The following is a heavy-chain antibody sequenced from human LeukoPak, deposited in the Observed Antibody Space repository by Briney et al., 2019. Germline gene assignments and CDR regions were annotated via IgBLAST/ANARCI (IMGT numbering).Heavy chain of an antibody. Sequence: PSETLSLTCTLSGDYISSSSYYWGWIRQPPGKGLEWIGDIYYSGSTYYNASLKGRVSISIDTSNNHFPLHLRSLTAADTALYYCARRRYYDSTGYLDWGHGTLVTVSS. CDR3: ARRRYYDSTGYLD. D-gene: IGHD3-22*01. J-gene: IGHJ1*01. CDR1: GDYISSSSYY. CDR2: IYYSGST. V-gene: IGHV4-39*02.